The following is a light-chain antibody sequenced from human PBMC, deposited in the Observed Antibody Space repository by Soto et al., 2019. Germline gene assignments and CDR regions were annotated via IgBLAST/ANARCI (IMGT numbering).Light chain of an antibody. CDR1: QGISSY. CDR2: AAS. V-gene: IGKV1-9*01. J-gene: IGKJ1*01. CDR3: HQYNSYSPT. Sequence: IQLTQSPSSLSASVGDRVTITCRASQGISSYLAWYQQKPGKAPKLLIYAASTLQSGVPSRFSGSGSGTEFTLTITSLQPDDFATYYCHQYNSYSPTFGQGTRWIS.